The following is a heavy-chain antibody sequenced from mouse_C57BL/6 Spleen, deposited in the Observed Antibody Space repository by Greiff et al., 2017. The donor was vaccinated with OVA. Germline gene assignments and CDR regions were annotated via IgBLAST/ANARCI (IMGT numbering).Heavy chain of an antibody. CDR1: GYTFTSYT. V-gene: IGHV1-4*01. CDR2: INPSSGYT. CDR3: ARGGNYRH. Sequence: VHLVESGAELARPGASVKMSCKASGYTFTSYTMHWVKQRPGQGLEWIGYINPSSGYTKYNQKFKDKATLTADKSSSTAYMQLSSLTSEDSAVYYCARGGNYRHWGQGTTLTVSS. D-gene: IGHD2-1*01. J-gene: IGHJ2*01.